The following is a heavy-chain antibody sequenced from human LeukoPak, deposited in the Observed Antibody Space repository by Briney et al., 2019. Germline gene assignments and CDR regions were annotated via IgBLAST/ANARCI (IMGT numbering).Heavy chain of an antibody. CDR3: ARGAYYDILTGFDY. Sequence: GRSLRLSCAASGFTFSTYAMHWVRQAPGKGLEWVSSISSSSSYIYYADSVKGRFTISRDNAKNSLYLQMNSLRAEDTAVYYCARGAYYDILTGFDYWGQGTLVTVSS. CDR2: ISSSSSYI. CDR1: GFTFSTYA. D-gene: IGHD3-9*01. J-gene: IGHJ4*02. V-gene: IGHV3-21*01.